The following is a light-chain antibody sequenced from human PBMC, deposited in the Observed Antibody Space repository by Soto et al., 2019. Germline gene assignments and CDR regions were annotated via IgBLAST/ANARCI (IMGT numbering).Light chain of an antibody. CDR1: TSNIGAGYD. V-gene: IGLV1-40*01. Sequence: QSVLTQPPSLSGSPGQRVSISCTGSTSNIGAGYDVNWYQQLPGTAPKLLIYDNNNRPSGVPDRFSGSKSGTSASLAITGLQAEDEADYYCQSYDSSLNAVIFGGGTKLTVL. J-gene: IGLJ2*01. CDR2: DNN. CDR3: QSYDSSLNAVI.